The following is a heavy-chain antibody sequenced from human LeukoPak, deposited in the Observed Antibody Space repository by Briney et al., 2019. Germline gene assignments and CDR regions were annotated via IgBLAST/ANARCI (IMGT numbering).Heavy chain of an antibody. D-gene: IGHD3-3*01. J-gene: IGHJ4*02. V-gene: IGHV3-74*01. CDR2: VKYDGSAT. CDR3: VSGSLQSGYNFDY. Sequence: GGSLRLSCAASGFTFSNYWMHWIRQVPGKGLVWVSHVKYDGSATNYADSVKGRFTISRDNAKNTLYLQMNSLRAEDTAVYYCVSGSLQSGYNFDYWGQGALVTVSS. CDR1: GFTFSNYW.